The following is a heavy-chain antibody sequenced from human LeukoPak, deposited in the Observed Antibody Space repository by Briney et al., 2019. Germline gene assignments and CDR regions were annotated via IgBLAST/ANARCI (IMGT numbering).Heavy chain of an antibody. J-gene: IGHJ5*02. V-gene: IGHV4-38-2*02. Sequence: TSETLSLTCTVSGYSISSGYYWGWIRQPPGKGLEWIGSIYHSGSTYYNPSLKSRVTISVDTSKNQFSLKLSSVTAADTAVYYCAGPLHSSSYLGWFDPWGQGTLVTVSS. D-gene: IGHD6-13*01. CDR1: GYSISSGYY. CDR3: AGPLHSSSYLGWFDP. CDR2: IYHSGST.